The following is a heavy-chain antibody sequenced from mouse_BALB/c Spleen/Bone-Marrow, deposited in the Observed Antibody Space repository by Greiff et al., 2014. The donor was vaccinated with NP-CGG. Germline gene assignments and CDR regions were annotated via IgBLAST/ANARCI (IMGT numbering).Heavy chain of an antibody. Sequence: DLVKPGASVKLSCKASGYTFTSYWINWIKQRPGQGLEWIGRIPPGSGTTYHNEMFKGKATLTVDTSSTTAYIQLSSLSSEDSAVYFCARGSYYYGSSSTWFAYWGQGTLVTVSA. CDR1: GYTFTSYW. CDR3: ARGSYYYGSSSTWFAY. D-gene: IGHD1-1*01. J-gene: IGHJ3*01. V-gene: IGHV1S41*01. CDR2: IPPGSGTT.